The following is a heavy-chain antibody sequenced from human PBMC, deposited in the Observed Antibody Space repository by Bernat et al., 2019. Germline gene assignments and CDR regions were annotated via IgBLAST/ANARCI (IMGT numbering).Heavy chain of an antibody. V-gene: IGHV3-49*03. Sequence: VQLVESGGGVVQPGRSLRLSCAASGFTFGDYAMSWFRQAPGKGLEWVGFIRSKAYGGTTEYAASVKGRFTISRDDSKSIAYLQMNSLKTEDTAVYYCTRYPRYYYDSSGYSPPFDYWGQGTLVTVSS. CDR2: IRSKAYGGTT. D-gene: IGHD3-22*01. CDR3: TRYPRYYYDSSGYSPPFDY. J-gene: IGHJ4*02. CDR1: GFTFGDYA.